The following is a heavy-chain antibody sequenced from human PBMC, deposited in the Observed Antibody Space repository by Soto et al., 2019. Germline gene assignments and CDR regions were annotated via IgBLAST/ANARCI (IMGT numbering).Heavy chain of an antibody. J-gene: IGHJ4*02. Sequence: SQTLSLTCSISGDSVSSTSASWNWISQSPSRGLEWLGRTYYRSKWTNDYAVSVKSRITINPDTSKNQFSLQLSSVTPEDTAMYYCVRGYSSSFDYWGQGTLVTVSS. D-gene: IGHD6-6*01. CDR3: VRGYSSSFDY. CDR1: GDSVSSTSAS. V-gene: IGHV6-1*01. CDR2: TYYRSKWTN.